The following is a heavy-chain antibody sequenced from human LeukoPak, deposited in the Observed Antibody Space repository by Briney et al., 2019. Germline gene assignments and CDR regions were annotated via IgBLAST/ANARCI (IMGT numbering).Heavy chain of an antibody. J-gene: IGHJ6*03. Sequence: SVKVSCKASGGTFSSYAISWVRQAPGQGLEWMGGIIPIFGTANYAQKFQGRVTITADKSTSTAYMELSSLRSEDTAVYYCARENDSSGYPYYYYYMDVWGKGTTVTVSS. D-gene: IGHD3-22*01. CDR2: IIPIFGTA. CDR3: ARENDSSGYPYYYYYMDV. CDR1: GGTFSSYA. V-gene: IGHV1-69*06.